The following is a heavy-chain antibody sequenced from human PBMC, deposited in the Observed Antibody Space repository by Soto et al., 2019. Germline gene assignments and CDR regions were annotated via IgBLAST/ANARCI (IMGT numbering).Heavy chain of an antibody. V-gene: IGHV1-3*01. CDR3: ARVTGDYVLG. D-gene: IGHD4-17*01. CDR1: GNTFTRYA. J-gene: IGHJ4*02. Sequence: ASVKVSCKASGNTFTRYAMHWVRQAPGQRLEWMGWINAGDGYTKYSQKFQGRVTITRDTSASTAYMELSSLRSEDTAVYYCARVTGDYVLGWGQGTLVIVSS. CDR2: INAGDGYT.